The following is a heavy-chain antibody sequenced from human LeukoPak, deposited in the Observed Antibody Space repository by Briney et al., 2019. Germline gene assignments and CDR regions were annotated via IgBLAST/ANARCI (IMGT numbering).Heavy chain of an antibody. J-gene: IGHJ4*02. D-gene: IGHD4-23*01. CDR1: GGTFSSYA. CDR2: ISAYNGNT. V-gene: IGHV1-18*01. Sequence: GASVKVSCKASGGTFSSYAISWVRQAPGQGLEWMGWISAYNGNTNYAQKLQGRVTMTTDTSTSTAYMELRSLRSDDTAVYYCAKVGKCGNSDFDYWGQGTLVSVSS. CDR3: AKVGKCGNSDFDY.